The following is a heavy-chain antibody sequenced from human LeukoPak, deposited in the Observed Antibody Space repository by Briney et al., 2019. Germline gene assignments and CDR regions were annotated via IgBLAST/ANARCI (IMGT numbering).Heavy chain of an antibody. CDR2: ISDSGGTK. Sequence: GGSLRLSCAASGFTFTDYYMSWIRQAPGKGLEWISYISDSGGTKHYADSVKGLFTISRDNAKNSLYLQTNSLRAEDTAVYYCAGGAGPLFDPWGQGTLVTVSS. V-gene: IGHV3-11*01. J-gene: IGHJ5*02. CDR3: AGGAGPLFDP. CDR1: GFTFTDYY.